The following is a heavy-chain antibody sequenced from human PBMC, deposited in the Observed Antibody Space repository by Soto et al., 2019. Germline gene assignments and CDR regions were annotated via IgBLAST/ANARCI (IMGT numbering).Heavy chain of an antibody. CDR3: AKKVTIYAVDPADY. CDR2: MSGSGDGA. D-gene: IGHD3-3*01. Sequence: PGGSLRLSCAASGFTFSNYGMSWVRQAPGKGLEWVSVMSGSGDGAYYADSVKGRFTISRDNSKNMLYLQMNSLRAEDTAVYFCAKKVTIYAVDPADYWGQGTQVTVSS. CDR1: GFTFSNYG. V-gene: IGHV3-23*01. J-gene: IGHJ4*02.